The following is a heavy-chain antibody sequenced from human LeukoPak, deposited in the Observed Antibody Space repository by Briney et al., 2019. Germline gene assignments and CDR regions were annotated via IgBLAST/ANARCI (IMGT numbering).Heavy chain of an antibody. J-gene: IGHJ4*02. Sequence: ASVKVSRKASGYTFTSYDINWVRQATGQGLEWMGWMNPNSGNTGYAQKFQGRVTMTRNTSISTAYMELSSLRSEDTAVYYCARARPWWELPFDYWGQGTLVTVSS. D-gene: IGHD1-26*01. CDR3: ARARPWWELPFDY. CDR2: MNPNSGNT. V-gene: IGHV1-8*01. CDR1: GYTFTSYD.